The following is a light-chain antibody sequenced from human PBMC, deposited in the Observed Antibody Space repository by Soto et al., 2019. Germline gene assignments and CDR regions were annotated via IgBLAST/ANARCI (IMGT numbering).Light chain of an antibody. CDR1: SSNIGSNT. Sequence: QSVLTQPPSASGTPGQRVTISCSGSSSNIGSNTVNWYQQLPGTTPKLLIYNNNQRPSGVPDRISGSKSGTSASLAISGLHSEDEADYYCAARDDSLNAWVFGGGTKLTAL. CDR3: AARDDSLNAWV. V-gene: IGLV1-44*01. J-gene: IGLJ3*02. CDR2: NNN.